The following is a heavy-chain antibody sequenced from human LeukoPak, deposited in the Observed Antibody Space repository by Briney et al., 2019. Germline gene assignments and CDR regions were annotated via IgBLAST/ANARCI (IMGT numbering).Heavy chain of an antibody. V-gene: IGHV3-15*01. CDR2: IKSKADGGTT. Sequence: PGGSLRLSCAASGFTFSSYSMNWVRQAPGKGLEWVGRIKSKADGGTTDYAARVEGIFFVSRDDSKNTVYLQLNSLKTEDTAVYYCTTGNSIEVKDAFDIWGQGTMVTVSS. CDR1: GFTFSSYS. CDR3: TTGNSIEVKDAFDI. D-gene: IGHD4-23*01. J-gene: IGHJ3*02.